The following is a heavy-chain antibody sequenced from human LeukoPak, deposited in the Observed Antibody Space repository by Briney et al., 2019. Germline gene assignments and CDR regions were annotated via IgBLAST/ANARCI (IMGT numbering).Heavy chain of an antibody. D-gene: IGHD6-13*01. CDR1: GFTFSSYS. J-gene: IGHJ4*02. CDR2: IHDGGSPI. CDR3: ARGGSSWFSY. V-gene: IGHV3-48*01. Sequence: GGPLRLSCAASGFTFSSYSMTWVRQPPGKGLEWISYIHDGGSPIYYADSVKGLFTVSRDNAKNSLSLQMNSLRAEDTAVYYCARGGSSWFSYWGQGTLVTVSS.